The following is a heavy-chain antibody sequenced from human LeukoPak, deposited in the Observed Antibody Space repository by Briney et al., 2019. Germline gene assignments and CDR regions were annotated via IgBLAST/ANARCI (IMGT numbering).Heavy chain of an antibody. CDR1: GGSFSGYY. CDR2: INHSGST. J-gene: IGHJ6*03. CDR3: ARTEESGYSYRYFGYYYYMDV. V-gene: IGHV4-34*01. D-gene: IGHD5-18*01. Sequence: SETLSLTCAVYGGSFSGYYWSWIRQPPGKGLEWIGEINHSGSTNYNPSLKSRVTISVDTSKNQFSLKLSSATAADTAVYYCARTEESGYSYRYFGYYYYMDVWGKGTTVTVSS.